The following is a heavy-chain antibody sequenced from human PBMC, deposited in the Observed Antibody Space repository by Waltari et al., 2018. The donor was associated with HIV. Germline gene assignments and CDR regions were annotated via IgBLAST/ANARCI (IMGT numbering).Heavy chain of an antibody. Sequence: QVQLVQSGAEVKKPGASVKVSCKASGYTFTSYDINWVRQATGQGLEWMGWMNPNSGNTGYSQKFQGRVTMTRNTSISTAYMELSSLRSEDTAVYYCARGSIAVAGMHYYYYGMDVWGQGTTVTVSS. J-gene: IGHJ6*02. V-gene: IGHV1-8*01. D-gene: IGHD6-19*01. CDR1: GYTFTSYD. CDR2: MNPNSGNT. CDR3: ARGSIAVAGMHYYYYGMDV.